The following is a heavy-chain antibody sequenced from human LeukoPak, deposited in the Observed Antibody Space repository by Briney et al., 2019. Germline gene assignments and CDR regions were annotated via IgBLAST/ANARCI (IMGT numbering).Heavy chain of an antibody. V-gene: IGHV5-10-1*01. Sequence: GESLKISCKGSGYSFTSYWISGVRQMPGKGLEWMGRIDPSDSYTNYSPSFQGHVTISADKSISTAYLQWSSLKASDTAMYYCARIMYSSGWDELLGGGDTIDYWGQGTLVTVSS. CDR2: IDPSDSYT. CDR3: ARIMYSSGWDELLGGGDTIDY. D-gene: IGHD6-19*01. CDR1: GYSFTSYW. J-gene: IGHJ4*02.